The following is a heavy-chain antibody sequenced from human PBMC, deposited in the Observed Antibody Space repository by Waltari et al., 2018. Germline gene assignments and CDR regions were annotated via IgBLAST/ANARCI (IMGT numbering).Heavy chain of an antibody. CDR3: ARGGRSGLYALYFDY. CDR2: IYYSGST. V-gene: IGHV4-39*01. J-gene: IGHJ4*03. CDR1: GGSISSSSYY. D-gene: IGHD6-19*01. Sequence: QLQLQESGPGLVKPSETLSLTCTVSGGSISSSSYYWGWIRQPPGKGLEWIGSIYYSGSTYYNPSLKSRVTISVDTSKNQFSLKLSSVTAADTAVYYCARGGRSGLYALYFDYWGQGTTVTVSS.